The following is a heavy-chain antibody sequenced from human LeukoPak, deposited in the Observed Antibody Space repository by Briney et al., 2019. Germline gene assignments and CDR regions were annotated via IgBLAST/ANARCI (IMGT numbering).Heavy chain of an antibody. D-gene: IGHD2-2*01. V-gene: IGHV4-59*01. Sequence: SETLSLTCTVSGGSISSYYWSWIRQPPGKGLEWIGYIYYSGSTNYNPSLKSRVTISVDTSKNQFSLKLSSVTAADTAVYHCARENRYCSSTSCSYYYYMDVWGKGTTVTVSS. CDR3: ARENRYCSSTSCSYYYYMDV. CDR2: IYYSGST. J-gene: IGHJ6*03. CDR1: GGSISSYY.